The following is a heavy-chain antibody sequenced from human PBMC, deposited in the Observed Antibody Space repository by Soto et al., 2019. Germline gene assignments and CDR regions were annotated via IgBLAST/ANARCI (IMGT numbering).Heavy chain of an antibody. J-gene: IGHJ4*02. D-gene: IGHD2-2*02. V-gene: IGHV3-30*18. CDR2: ISYDGSEK. CDR3: AKSPNFYCSSPNCYKYYFDH. Sequence: PGGSLRLSCSASGFTFNTYGMHRVRQAPGKGLEWVAVISYDGSEKYYVDSVKGRFTNSKDNSKNTLYLQMNSLRPEDTAVYYCAKSPNFYCSSPNCYKYYFDHWGQGTRVTVS. CDR1: GFTFNTYG.